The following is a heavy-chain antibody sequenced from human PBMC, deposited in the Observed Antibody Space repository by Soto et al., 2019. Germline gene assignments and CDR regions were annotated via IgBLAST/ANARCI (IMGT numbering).Heavy chain of an antibody. J-gene: IGHJ4*02. CDR2: ISYDGSNK. CDR1: GFTFSSYG. Sequence: QVQLVESGGGVVQPGRSPRLSCAASGFTFSSYGMHWVRQAPGKGLEWVAVISYDGSNKYYADSVKGRFTISRDNSKNTLYLQMNSLRAEDTAVYYCAIFTIFGVGEVDYWGQGTLVTVSS. D-gene: IGHD3-3*01. CDR3: AIFTIFGVGEVDY. V-gene: IGHV3-30*03.